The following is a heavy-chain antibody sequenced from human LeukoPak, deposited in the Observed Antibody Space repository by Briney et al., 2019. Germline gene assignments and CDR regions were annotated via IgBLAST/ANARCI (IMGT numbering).Heavy chain of an antibody. D-gene: IGHD1-26*01. CDR2: IHYTGST. J-gene: IGHJ2*01. V-gene: IGHV4-59*08. CDR3: ARHVRDIAGEWYFDL. Sequence: PSETLSLTGTVSGGSISNYYWSWIRQPPGKGLEWIGYIHYTGSTNYNPSLKTRVTISVDTSKNQFSLNLNSVTAADTAVYYCARHVRDIAGEWYFDLWGRGTLVTVSS. CDR1: GGSISNYY.